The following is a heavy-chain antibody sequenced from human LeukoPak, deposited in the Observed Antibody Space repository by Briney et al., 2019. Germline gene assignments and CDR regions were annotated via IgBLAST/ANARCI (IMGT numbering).Heavy chain of an antibody. CDR1: GFTFSSYA. D-gene: IGHD3-16*01. V-gene: IGHV3-23*01. CDR3: ATGEYYFDF. Sequence: GGSLRLSCAPSGFTFSSYAMSWVRQAPGKGLEWVSGISDSGHDTSYADSVKGRFTISRDNSKNTLYLQMSSLRAEDTALYYCATGEYYFDFWGQGTLVIVSS. CDR2: ISDSGHDT. J-gene: IGHJ4*02.